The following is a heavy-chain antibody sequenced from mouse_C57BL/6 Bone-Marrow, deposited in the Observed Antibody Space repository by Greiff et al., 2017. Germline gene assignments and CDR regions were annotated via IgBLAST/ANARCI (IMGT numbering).Heavy chain of an antibody. CDR3: ARSAAYYSNYDY. CDR1: GYTFTSSW. V-gene: IGHV1-55*01. D-gene: IGHD2-5*01. CDR2: IYPGSGST. J-gene: IGHJ2*01. Sequence: QVQLQQPGAELVKPGASVKMSCKASGYTFTSSWITWVKQRPGQGLEWIGDIYPGSGSTNYNEKFKSKATLTVDTSSSTAYMQLSSLTSEDSAVYYCARSAAYYSNYDYWGQGTTLTVSS.